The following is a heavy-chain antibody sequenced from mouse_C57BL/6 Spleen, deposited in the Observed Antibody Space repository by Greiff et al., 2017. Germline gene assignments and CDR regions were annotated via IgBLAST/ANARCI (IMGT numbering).Heavy chain of an antibody. CDR1: GYAFSSSW. CDR2: IYPGDGDT. V-gene: IGHV1-82*01. J-gene: IGHJ3*01. Sequence: VQLQQSGPELVKPGASVKISCKASGYAFSSSWMNWVKQRPGKGLEWIGRIYPGDGDTNYNGKFKGKATLTADKSSSTAYLQLSNLTAEDSAVYCCAIHYCGSRYGADWGQGTLVTVSA. D-gene: IGHD1-1*01. CDR3: AIHYCGSRYGAD.